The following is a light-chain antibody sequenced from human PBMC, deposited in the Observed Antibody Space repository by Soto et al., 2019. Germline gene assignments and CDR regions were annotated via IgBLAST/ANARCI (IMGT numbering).Light chain of an antibody. J-gene: IGLJ2*01. CDR3: NSYTSSYTLV. CDR1: SNDVGGYDY. CDR2: EVS. Sequence: QSALTQPASVSGSPGQSITISCSGTSNDVGGYDYVSWYQQHPGKAPKLVIYEVSNRPSWVSNRFSGSKSGNTASLTISGLHPEDEADYYCNSYTSSYTLVFGGGTKLTVL. V-gene: IGLV2-14*01.